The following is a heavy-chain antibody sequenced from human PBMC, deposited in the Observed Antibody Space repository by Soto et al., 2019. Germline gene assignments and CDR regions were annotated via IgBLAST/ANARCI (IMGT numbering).Heavy chain of an antibody. V-gene: IGHV3-30-3*01. D-gene: IGHD3-22*01. CDR1: GFTFSSYA. J-gene: IGHJ4*02. Sequence: GGSLRLSCAASGFTFSSYAMHWVRQAPGKGLEWVAVISYDGSNKYYADSVKGRFTISRDNSKNTLYLQMNSLRAEDTAVYYCARDRLPMIVVVITIWGQGTLVTVSS. CDR2: ISYDGSNK. CDR3: ARDRLPMIVVVITI.